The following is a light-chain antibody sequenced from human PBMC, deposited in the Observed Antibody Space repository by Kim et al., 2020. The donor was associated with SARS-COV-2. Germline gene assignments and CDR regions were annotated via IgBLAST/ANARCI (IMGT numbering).Light chain of an antibody. V-gene: IGKV1-5*03. CDR1: QSMSTG. Sequence: VGDRVTIPGRASQSMSTGLAWDQQKPGKAPYLLIYKASSLESGVPSRFSGSGSGTEFTLTISSLQPHDFATYYCQQYNSYPYTFGGGTKVDIK. CDR2: KAS. J-gene: IGKJ4*01. CDR3: QQYNSYPYT.